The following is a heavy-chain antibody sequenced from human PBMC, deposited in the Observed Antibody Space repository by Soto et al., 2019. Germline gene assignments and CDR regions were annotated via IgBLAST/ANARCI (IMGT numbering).Heavy chain of an antibody. D-gene: IGHD6-19*01. Sequence: QVQLVESGGGVVQPGESLKVACAASGFTVATTGMHWVRQAPGKGLEWVAMISHSGTSKVYIDSVQGRFTISRDNAKHNLYLQMSSLRPEDTDIYYCAKDWGSSGWFNWFNPWGQGVLVTVSS. CDR2: ISHSGTSK. V-gene: IGHV3-30*18. CDR1: GFTVATTG. CDR3: AKDWGSSGWFNWFNP. J-gene: IGHJ5*02.